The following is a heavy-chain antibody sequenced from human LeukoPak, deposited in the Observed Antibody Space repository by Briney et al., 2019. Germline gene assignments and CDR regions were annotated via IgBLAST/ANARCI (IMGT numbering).Heavy chain of an antibody. J-gene: IGHJ4*02. CDR3: ARDLVVGATTAWYFDY. CDR2: ISSSSSYI. V-gene: IGHV3-21*04. D-gene: IGHD1-26*01. Sequence: GGSLRLSCAASGFTFSSYSMNWVRQAPGKGLEWVPSISSSSSYIYYADSVKGRFTISRDDAKNSLYLQMNSLRAEDTAVYYCARDLVVGATTAWYFDYWGQGTLVTVSS. CDR1: GFTFSSYS.